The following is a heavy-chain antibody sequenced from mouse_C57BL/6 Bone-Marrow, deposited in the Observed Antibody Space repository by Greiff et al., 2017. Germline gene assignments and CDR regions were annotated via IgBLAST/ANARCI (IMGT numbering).Heavy chain of an antibody. D-gene: IGHD2-2*01. CDR1: GFNIKDYY. V-gene: IGHV14-1*01. CDR3: KVGGAYGYDLDY. J-gene: IGHJ2*01. CDR2: IDPEDGDT. Sequence: EVQLQQSGAELVRPGASVKLSCTASGFNIKDYYMHWVKQRPEQGLEWIGRIDPEDGDTEYAPKFQGKATMTADTSSNTAYLQLSSLTSEDTAVYYCKVGGAYGYDLDYWGQGTTLTVSS.